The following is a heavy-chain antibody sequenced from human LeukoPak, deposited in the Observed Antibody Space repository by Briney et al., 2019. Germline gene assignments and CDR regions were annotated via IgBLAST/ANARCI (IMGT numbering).Heavy chain of an antibody. V-gene: IGHV3-21*01. CDR2: ISSSSYI. CDR1: GFTFSSYS. J-gene: IGHJ4*02. Sequence: PGGSLRLSCAASGFTFSSYSMNWVRQAPGKGLEWVSSISSSSYIYYADSVKGRFTISRDNAKNSLYLQMNSLRAEDTAVYYCARDAWGVVADFDYWGQGTLVTVSS. CDR3: ARDAWGVVADFDY. D-gene: IGHD2-15*01.